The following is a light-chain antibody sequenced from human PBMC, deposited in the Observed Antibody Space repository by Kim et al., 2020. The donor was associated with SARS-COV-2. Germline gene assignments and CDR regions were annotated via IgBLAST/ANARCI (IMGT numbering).Light chain of an antibody. CDR3: QAWDSSTHV. V-gene: IGLV3-1*01. CDR2: QDS. CDR1: KLGDKY. J-gene: IGLJ1*01. Sequence: LSPGQTASITCSGDKLGDKYACWYQQKPGQSPVLVIYQDSKRPSGIPERFSGSNSGNTATLTISGTQAMDEADYYCQAWDSSTHVFGTGTKVTVL.